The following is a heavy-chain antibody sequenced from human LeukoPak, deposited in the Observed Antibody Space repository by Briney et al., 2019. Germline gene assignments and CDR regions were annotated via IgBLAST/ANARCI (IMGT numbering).Heavy chain of an antibody. CDR1: GGSLSSSSYY. Sequence: SETLSLTCTVSGGSLSSSSYYWGWIRQPPGKGLEWIGSIYYSGSTYYNPSLKSRVTISVDTSKNQFSLKLSSVTAADTAVYYCARSPYSSGYYLSAFDIWGQGTMVTVSS. CDR3: ARSPYSSGYYLSAFDI. V-gene: IGHV4-39*01. D-gene: IGHD3-22*01. CDR2: IYYSGST. J-gene: IGHJ3*02.